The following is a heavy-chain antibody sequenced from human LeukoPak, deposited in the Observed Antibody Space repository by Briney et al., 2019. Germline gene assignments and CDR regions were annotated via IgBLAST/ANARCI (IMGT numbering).Heavy chain of an antibody. D-gene: IGHD2-21*01. CDR1: GFTVSNNY. Sequence: GGSLRLSCAASGFTVSNNYMSWVRRAAGKGLEWVALIYSAGGTYYADSVKGRFAISRDNSKNTLHLQMNSLRAEDTAVYYCVRNSGELGAWGQGTLVTVSS. J-gene: IGHJ5*02. V-gene: IGHV3-53*01. CDR3: VRNSGELGA. CDR2: IYSAGGT.